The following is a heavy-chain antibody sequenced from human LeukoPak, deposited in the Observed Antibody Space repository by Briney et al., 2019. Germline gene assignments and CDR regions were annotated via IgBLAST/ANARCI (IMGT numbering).Heavy chain of an antibody. Sequence: AGGSLRLSCAASGFTFSSYAMSWVRQAPGKGLEWVSVMSGSGGPTYYADSVKGRFTISRDNSKNTLYLQLNSLRADDTAVYYCAKFQAGYFDSSGCHFDYWGQGTLVTVSS. J-gene: IGHJ4*02. CDR1: GFTFSSYA. CDR2: MSGSGGPT. V-gene: IGHV3-23*01. D-gene: IGHD3-22*01. CDR3: AKFQAGYFDSSGCHFDY.